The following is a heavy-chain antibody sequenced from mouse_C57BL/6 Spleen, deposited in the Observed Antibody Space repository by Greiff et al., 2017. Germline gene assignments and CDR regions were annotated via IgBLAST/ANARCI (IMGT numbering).Heavy chain of an antibody. Sequence: QVQLQQSGAELVRPGASVTLSCKASGYTFTDYEMHWVKQTPVHGLEWIGAIDPETGGTAYNQKFKGKAILTAEKSSSTAYMELRSLTSEDSAVYYCTREGNSVWGTGTTVTVSS. CDR2: IDPETGGT. V-gene: IGHV1-15*01. CDR1: GYTFTDYE. J-gene: IGHJ1*03. CDR3: TREGNSV.